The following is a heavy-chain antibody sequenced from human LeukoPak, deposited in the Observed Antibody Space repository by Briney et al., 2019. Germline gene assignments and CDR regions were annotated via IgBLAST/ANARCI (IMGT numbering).Heavy chain of an antibody. CDR3: ARASISYYYDSSGYIEPQHAFDI. Sequence: GASVKVSCKASGYTFTSYYMHWVRQAPGQGLEWMGIINPSDVVTSYAQEFQGRVTLTRDTSTSTVHMELSSLTSEDTAVYYCARASISYYYDSSGYIEPQHAFDIWGQGTMVTVSS. CDR2: INPSDVVT. J-gene: IGHJ3*02. CDR1: GYTFTSYY. D-gene: IGHD3-22*01. V-gene: IGHV1-46*01.